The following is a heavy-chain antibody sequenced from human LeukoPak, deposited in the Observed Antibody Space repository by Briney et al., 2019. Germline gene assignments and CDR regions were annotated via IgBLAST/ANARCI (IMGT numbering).Heavy chain of an antibody. CDR2: ISWNSGSI. CDR1: GFTFDDYA. CDR3: ATGGDALDDRPVTTGYFDP. J-gene: IGHJ5*02. V-gene: IGHV3-9*03. Sequence: PGGSLRLSCAASGFTFDDYAMHWVPQAPGKGLEWVSGISWNSGSIGYADSVKGRFTISRDNAKNSLYLQMNSLRAEDMALYYCATGGDALDDRPVTTGYFDPWGQGTLVTVSS. D-gene: IGHD4-17*01.